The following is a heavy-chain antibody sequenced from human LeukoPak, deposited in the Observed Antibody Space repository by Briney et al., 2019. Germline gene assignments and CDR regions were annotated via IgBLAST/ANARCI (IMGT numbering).Heavy chain of an antibody. CDR1: GGSISSSSYY. D-gene: IGHD4-17*01. V-gene: IGHV4-39*07. CDR2: IYYSGST. J-gene: IGHJ3*02. CDR3: AREAAPSGDYGEGNAFDI. Sequence: PSETLSLTCTVSGGSISSSSYYWGWIRQPPGKGLEWIGSIYYSGSTYYNPSLKSRVTISVDTSKNQFSLKLSSVTAADTAVYYCAREAAPSGDYGEGNAFDIWGPGQWSPSLQ.